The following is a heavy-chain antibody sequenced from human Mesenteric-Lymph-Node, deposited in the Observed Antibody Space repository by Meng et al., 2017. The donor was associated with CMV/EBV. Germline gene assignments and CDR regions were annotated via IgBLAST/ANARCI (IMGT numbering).Heavy chain of an antibody. Sequence: GESLKISCAASGFTFSNYWMHWVRQAPGKGLEWVSSISSSSSYIYYADSVKGRFTISRDNAKNSLYLQMNSLRTDDTAMYYCRTWLPYAAFDVWGQGTLVTVSS. CDR1: GFTFSNYW. D-gene: IGHD6-19*01. CDR3: RTWLPYAAFDV. CDR2: ISSSSSYI. V-gene: IGHV3-21*04. J-gene: IGHJ3*01.